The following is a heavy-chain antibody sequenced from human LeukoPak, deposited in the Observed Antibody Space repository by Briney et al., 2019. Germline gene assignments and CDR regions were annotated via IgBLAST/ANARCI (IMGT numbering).Heavy chain of an antibody. CDR1: GFTFSNAW. D-gene: IGHD3-10*01. CDR2: IKSKTVGGTI. V-gene: IGHV3-15*01. Sequence: HGGSLRLSCAASGFTFSNAWMTWVRQAPGKGLEWVGRIKSKTVGGTIDYAAPVKGRFTISRDDSKNNVYLQMNSLKTEDTAVYYCTTGGGGEWLNDGFDIWGQGTMVTVSS. CDR3: TTGGGGEWLNDGFDI. J-gene: IGHJ3*02.